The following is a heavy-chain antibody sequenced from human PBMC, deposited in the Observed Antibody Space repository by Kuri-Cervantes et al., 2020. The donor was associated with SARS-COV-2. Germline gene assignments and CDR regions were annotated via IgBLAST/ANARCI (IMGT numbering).Heavy chain of an antibody. CDR2: INHSGST. CDR1: GGSFSGYY. V-gene: IGHV4-34*01. Sequence: SETLSLTCAVYGGSFSGYYWSWIRQPPGKGLEWIGEINHSGSTNYNPSLKSRVTISVDTSKNQFSLKLSSVTAADTAVYYCARGIVGATGEYYFDYWGQGTLVTVSS. CDR3: ARGIVGATGEYYFDY. J-gene: IGHJ4*02. D-gene: IGHD1-26*01.